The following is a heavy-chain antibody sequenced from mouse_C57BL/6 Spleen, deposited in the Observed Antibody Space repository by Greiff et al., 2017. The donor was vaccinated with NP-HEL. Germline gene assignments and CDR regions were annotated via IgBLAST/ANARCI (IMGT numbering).Heavy chain of an antibody. J-gene: IGHJ3*01. Sequence: VQLQQSGAELVRPGASVKLSCKASGYTFTDYYINWVKQRPGQGLEWIARIYPGSGNTYYNEKFKGKATLTAEKSSSAAYMQLSSLTSEDSAVYFCARGPAYWGQGTLVTVSA. V-gene: IGHV1-76*01. CDR1: GYTFTDYY. CDR2: IYPGSGNT. CDR3: ARGPAY.